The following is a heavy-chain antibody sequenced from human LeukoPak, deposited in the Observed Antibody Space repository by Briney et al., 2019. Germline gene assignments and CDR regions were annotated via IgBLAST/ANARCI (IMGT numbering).Heavy chain of an antibody. CDR2: IYYSGST. CDR3: ARVPKSRGDWFDP. CDR1: GGSISSSSYY. J-gene: IGHJ5*02. D-gene: IGHD6-13*01. V-gene: IGHV4-30-4*01. Sequence: PSETLSLTCTVSGGSISSSSYYWSWIRQPPGKGLEWIGYIYYSGSTYYNPSLKSRVTISVDTSKNQFSLKLTSVTAADTAVYYCARVPKSRGDWFDPWGQGTLVTVSS.